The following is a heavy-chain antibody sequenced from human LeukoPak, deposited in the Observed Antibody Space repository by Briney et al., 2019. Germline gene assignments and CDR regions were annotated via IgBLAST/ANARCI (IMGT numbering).Heavy chain of an antibody. CDR2: INGDESST. Sequence: GGSLRLSCAASGSTFSAYWMHWVCQAPGKGLVWVSRINGDESSTNYADSVKGRFTISRDNAKDTLYLHMNSLTAEDTAVYYCARGAKWAYYFDYWGQGTLVTVSS. D-gene: IGHD1-26*01. CDR3: ARGAKWAYYFDY. V-gene: IGHV3-74*01. J-gene: IGHJ4*02. CDR1: GSTFSAYW.